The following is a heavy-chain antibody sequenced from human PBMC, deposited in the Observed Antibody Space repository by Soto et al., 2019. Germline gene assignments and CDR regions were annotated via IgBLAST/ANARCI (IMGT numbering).Heavy chain of an antibody. J-gene: IGHJ4*02. D-gene: IGHD1-26*01. CDR2: INADGSDR. V-gene: IGHV3-43D*04. Sequence: GGSLRLSCSTSGFTFEDYAVHWVRQSSRKGLAWVSFINADGSDRYYADSVTGRFTISRDNTKGSFYLQMDRLRLEDTAIYYCAKEKFYFDSSPFDSWGQGTLVTVSS. CDR1: GFTFEDYA. CDR3: AKEKFYFDSSPFDS.